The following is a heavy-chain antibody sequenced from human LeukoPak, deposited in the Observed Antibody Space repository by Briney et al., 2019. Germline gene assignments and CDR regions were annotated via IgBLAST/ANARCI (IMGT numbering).Heavy chain of an antibody. Sequence: GGSLRLSCAASGFTFNSHIMSWVRQAPGKGLEWVSGISAGGGSTFYADSVKGRFAVSRDDSTSTLYLQVNSLRAEDSAVYYCATSQSGYYYAFDYWGQGILVTVSS. D-gene: IGHD3-22*01. CDR1: GFTFNSHI. V-gene: IGHV3-23*01. J-gene: IGHJ4*02. CDR3: ATSQSGYYYAFDY. CDR2: ISAGGGST.